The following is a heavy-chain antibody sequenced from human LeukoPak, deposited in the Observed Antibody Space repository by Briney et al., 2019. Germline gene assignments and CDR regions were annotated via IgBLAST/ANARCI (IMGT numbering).Heavy chain of an antibody. D-gene: IGHD6-19*01. J-gene: IGHJ4*02. CDR3: ARDSPYSSGWYY. CDR1: GFTFSSYT. CDR2: ISNDGSNK. Sequence: PGRSLRLSCAASGFTFSSYTMHWVRHAPGKGLEWVAVISNDGSNKYYAASVKGRFTISRDNSKNTLYLQMNSLRAEDTAVYYCARDSPYSSGWYYWGQGTLVTVSS. V-gene: IGHV3-30-3*01.